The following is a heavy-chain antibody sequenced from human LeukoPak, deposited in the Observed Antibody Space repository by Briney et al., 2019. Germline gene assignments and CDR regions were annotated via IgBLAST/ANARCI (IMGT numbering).Heavy chain of an antibody. CDR1: GFTFRNYG. Sequence: GSLRLSCAASGFTFRNYGMHWVRQAPGKGLEWVAFIRDDGSNKYYADSVTGRFTVSRDNSKNTLYLQMNSLRAEDTAVYYCAKDPSEVLWFGELPHYFDYWGQGTLVTVSS. CDR3: AKDPSEVLWFGELPHYFDY. J-gene: IGHJ4*02. CDR2: IRDDGSNK. D-gene: IGHD3-10*01. V-gene: IGHV3-30*02.